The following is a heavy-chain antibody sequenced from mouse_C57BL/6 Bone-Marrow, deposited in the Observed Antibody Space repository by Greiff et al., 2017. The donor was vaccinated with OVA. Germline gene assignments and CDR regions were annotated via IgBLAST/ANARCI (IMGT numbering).Heavy chain of an antibody. V-gene: IGHV1-55*01. D-gene: IGHD2-3*01. CDR1: GYTFTSYW. CDR2: IYPGSGST. CDR3: TRRAYDGYYFYAMDY. J-gene: IGHJ4*01. Sequence: QVQLQQPGAELVKPGASVKMSCKASGYTFTSYWITWVKQRPGQGLEWIGDIYPGSGSTNYNEKFKSKATLTVDTSSSTAYMQLSSLTSENSAVYDCTRRAYDGYYFYAMDYWGQGTSLTVSS.